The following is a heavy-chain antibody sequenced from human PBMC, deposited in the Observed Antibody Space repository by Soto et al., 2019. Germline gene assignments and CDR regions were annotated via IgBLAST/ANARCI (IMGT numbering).Heavy chain of an antibody. J-gene: IGHJ4*02. D-gene: IGHD5-12*01. CDR2: TYSRSRWYN. Sequence: SQTLSLTCVISGDSLSNNSAAWNWIRHSPSRGLDWLGRTYSRSRWYNHYAESVKSRITINPDTSKNQFSLHLRSVPPEDSAVYDCARDQGIVAPIADWAQGTMVTFSS. CDR3: ARDQGIVAPIAD. V-gene: IGHV6-1*01. CDR1: GDSLSNNSAA.